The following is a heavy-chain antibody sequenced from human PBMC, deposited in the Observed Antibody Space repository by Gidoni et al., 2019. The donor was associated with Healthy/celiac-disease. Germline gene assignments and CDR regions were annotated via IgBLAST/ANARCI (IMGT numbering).Heavy chain of an antibody. CDR2: IYYSGGT. J-gene: IGHJ5*02. V-gene: IGHV4-59*08. D-gene: IGHD1-1*01. Sequence: QVQLQAPGPGLAKPSETPSLTCTASGGSISSYYWSWTRQPPGKGLEWIGYIYYSGGTNYNPSLKSRVTISVDTSKNQFSLKLSSVTAADTAVYYCARQGRYNWNENWFDPWGQGTLVTVSS. CDR3: ARQGRYNWNENWFDP. CDR1: GGSISSYY.